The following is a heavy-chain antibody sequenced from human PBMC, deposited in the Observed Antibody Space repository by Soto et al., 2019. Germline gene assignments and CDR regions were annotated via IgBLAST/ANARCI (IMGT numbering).Heavy chain of an antibody. CDR2: IYPGDSDT. J-gene: IGHJ4*02. Sequence: GESLKISCKGSGYSFTSYWIGWVRQMPGKGLEWMGIIYPGDSDTRYSPSFQGQVTISTDKSISTAYLQWSSLKASDTAMYYCARHPDYGDYVDYFDYWGQGTLVTVSS. D-gene: IGHD4-17*01. CDR3: ARHPDYGDYVDYFDY. CDR1: GYSFTSYW. V-gene: IGHV5-51*01.